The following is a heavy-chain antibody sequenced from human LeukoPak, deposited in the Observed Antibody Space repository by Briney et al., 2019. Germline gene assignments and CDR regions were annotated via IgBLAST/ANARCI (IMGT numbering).Heavy chain of an antibody. Sequence: PGASLRLSCAASGFTFSSYAMSWVRQAPGKGLEWDSAISGSGGSTYYADSVKGRFTISRDNSKNTLYLQMNSLRAEDTAVYYCAKDPNYYDSSGYYHWGQGTLVTVSS. CDR1: GFTFSSYA. J-gene: IGHJ5*02. CDR2: ISGSGGST. CDR3: AKDPNYYDSSGYYH. D-gene: IGHD3-22*01. V-gene: IGHV3-23*01.